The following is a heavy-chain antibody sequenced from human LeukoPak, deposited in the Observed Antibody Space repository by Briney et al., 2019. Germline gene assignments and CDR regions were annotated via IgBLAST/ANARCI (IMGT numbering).Heavy chain of an antibody. CDR2: ISYDGSNK. V-gene: IGHV3-30-3*01. Sequence: PGRSLRLSCAASGFTFSSYAMHWVRQAPGKGLEWVAVISYDGSNKYYADSVKGRFTISRDNSKNTLYLQMNSLRAEDTAVYYCASPEGGVDYWGQGTLVTVSS. J-gene: IGHJ4*02. CDR3: ASPEGGVDY. D-gene: IGHD2-15*01. CDR1: GFTFSSYA.